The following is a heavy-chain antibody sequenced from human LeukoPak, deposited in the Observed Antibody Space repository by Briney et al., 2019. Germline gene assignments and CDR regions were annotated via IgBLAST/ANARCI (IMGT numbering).Heavy chain of an antibody. D-gene: IGHD3-22*01. Sequence: ETPSLTCTVSGGSISSTTYYWGWIRQPPGKGLEWIGSVYYIGTTYYNPSLKSRVTISVDTSKNQFSLKLSFVTAADTAVYYCARLYYDSSGYYPNYFDYWGQGTLVTVSS. CDR2: VYYIGTT. CDR1: GGSISSTTYY. V-gene: IGHV4-39*01. CDR3: ARLYYDSSGYYPNYFDY. J-gene: IGHJ4*02.